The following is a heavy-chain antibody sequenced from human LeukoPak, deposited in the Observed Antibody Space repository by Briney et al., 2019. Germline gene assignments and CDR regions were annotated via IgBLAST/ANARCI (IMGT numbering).Heavy chain of an antibody. CDR3: TRRIAAAGNVHFDY. Sequence: GGSLRLSCTASGFTFGAYAMSWVRQAPGKGLEWVGFIRSKAYGGTTEYAASVKGRFTISRDDSKSIAYLQMNSLKTEDTAVYYCTRRIAAAGNVHFDYWGQGTLVTVSS. CDR2: IRSKAYGGTT. J-gene: IGHJ4*02. D-gene: IGHD6-13*01. V-gene: IGHV3-49*04. CDR1: GFTFGAYA.